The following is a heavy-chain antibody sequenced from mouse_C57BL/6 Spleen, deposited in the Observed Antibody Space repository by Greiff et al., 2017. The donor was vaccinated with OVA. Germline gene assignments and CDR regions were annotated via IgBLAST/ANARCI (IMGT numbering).Heavy chain of an antibody. J-gene: IGHJ1*03. CDR2: IRSKSNNYAT. CDR3: VREAGYNWYFDV. V-gene: IGHV10-1*01. D-gene: IGHD2-2*01. CDR1: GFSFNTYA. Sequence: EVQGVESGGGLVQPKGSLKLSCAASGFSFNTYAMNWVRQAPGKGLEWVARIRSKSNNYATYYADSVTDRFTITRDDSESMLYLQLNNLKTEDTAMYYCVREAGYNWYFDVWGTGTTVTVSS.